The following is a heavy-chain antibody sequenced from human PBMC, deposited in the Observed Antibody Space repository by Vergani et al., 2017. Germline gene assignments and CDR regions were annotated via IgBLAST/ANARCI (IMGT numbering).Heavy chain of an antibody. J-gene: IGHJ6*03. V-gene: IGHV4-34*01. CDR3: ARVTRFSDPHNYYYYYYMDV. CDR1: GGSFSAYH. D-gene: IGHD1/OR15-1a*01. Sequence: QVQVQQWGAGLLKPSETLSLTCAVYGGSFSAYHWTWIRQSPGKGLEWIGDINHSGSTNYNPSLKSRVTISLDTSKRQFSLKLRSVTAADTAMYYCARVTRFSDPHNYYYYYYMDVWGRGTTVTVSS. CDR2: INHSGST.